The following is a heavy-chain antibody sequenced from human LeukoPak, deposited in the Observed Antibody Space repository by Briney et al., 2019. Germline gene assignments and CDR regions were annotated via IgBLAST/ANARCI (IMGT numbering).Heavy chain of an antibody. CDR3: ARANYDDSSGYQSLFYFDY. V-gene: IGHV3-33*01. Sequence: GGSLRLSCAASGFTFSSYGMHWVRQAPGKGLEWVALIWYDGTKKYYADSVRGRVTVSRDNSKNTLFLQMSSLRDEDTAVYYCARANYDDSSGYQSLFYFDYWGQGTLVTVSS. J-gene: IGHJ4*02. CDR1: GFTFSSYG. D-gene: IGHD3-22*01. CDR2: IWYDGTKK.